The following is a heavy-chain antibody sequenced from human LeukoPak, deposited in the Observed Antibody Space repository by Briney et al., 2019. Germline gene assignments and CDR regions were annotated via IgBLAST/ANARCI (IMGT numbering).Heavy chain of an antibody. Sequence: ASVKVSCKASGYTFTSYDINWVRQATGQGLEWMGWMNPNSGNTGYAQKFQGRVTMTRNTSISTAYMELSSLRSEDTAAYYCARSIAAATGYDYWGQGTLVTVSS. CDR3: ARSIAAATGYDY. CDR1: GYTFTSYD. D-gene: IGHD6-13*01. CDR2: MNPNSGNT. V-gene: IGHV1-8*01. J-gene: IGHJ4*02.